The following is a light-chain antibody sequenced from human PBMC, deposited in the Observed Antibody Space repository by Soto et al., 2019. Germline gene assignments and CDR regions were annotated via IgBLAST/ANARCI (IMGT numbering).Light chain of an antibody. CDR1: EGISSA. CDR2: DAS. CDR3: HQFNSYPRT. V-gene: IGKV1-13*02. Sequence: AIELTQSPSSLPASVGDRVTITCRASEGISSALAWYQEKPGKAPKLLIYDASSLESGVPSRFSGSGSGTDFTLTISSLQPEDFATYYCHQFNSYPRTFGQGTKVDIK. J-gene: IGKJ1*01.